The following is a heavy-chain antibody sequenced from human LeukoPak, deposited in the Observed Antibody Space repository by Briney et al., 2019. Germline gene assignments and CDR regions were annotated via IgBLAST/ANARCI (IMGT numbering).Heavy chain of an antibody. V-gene: IGHV3-15*01. Sequence: GGSLRLYCAASGFTFSNAWMSWVRQAPGKGLEWVGRIKSKTDGGTTDYAAPVKGRFTISRDDSKNTLYLQMNSLKTEDTAVYYCTTEDARYSGSYPYYFDYWGQGTLVTVSS. CDR2: IKSKTDGGTT. J-gene: IGHJ4*02. CDR3: TTEDARYSGSYPYYFDY. D-gene: IGHD1-26*01. CDR1: GFTFSNAW.